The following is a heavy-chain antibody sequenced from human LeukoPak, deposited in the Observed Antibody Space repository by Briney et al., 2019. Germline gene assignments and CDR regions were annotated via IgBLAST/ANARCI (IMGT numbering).Heavy chain of an antibody. CDR3: ARDPYYDSSGYFDY. V-gene: IGHV3-20*04. CDR2: INWNGGST. CDR1: GFTFDDYG. J-gene: IGHJ4*02. Sequence: PGGSLRLSCAASGFTFDDYGMSWVRQAPGRGLEWVSGINWNGGSTGYADSVKGRFTISRDNAKNSLYLQMNSLRAEDTALYYCARDPYYDSSGYFDYWGQGTLVTVSS. D-gene: IGHD3-22*01.